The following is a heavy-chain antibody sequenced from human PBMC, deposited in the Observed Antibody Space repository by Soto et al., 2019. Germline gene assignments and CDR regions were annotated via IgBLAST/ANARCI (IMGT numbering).Heavy chain of an antibody. V-gene: IGHV4-4*02. CDR2: IYRSGDA. Sequence: QVQLQESGPGLVKPSGTLSLTCIVSGGSISSSNWWSWVRQAPGKGLEWIGEIYRSGDANYNPSLNSRVTMSVDKSKNHFSLKLSSVTAADTAVYYCAREKAIVVRGALDYWGQGTLVTVSS. CDR1: GGSISSSNW. CDR3: AREKAIVVRGALDY. J-gene: IGHJ4*02. D-gene: IGHD3-10*01.